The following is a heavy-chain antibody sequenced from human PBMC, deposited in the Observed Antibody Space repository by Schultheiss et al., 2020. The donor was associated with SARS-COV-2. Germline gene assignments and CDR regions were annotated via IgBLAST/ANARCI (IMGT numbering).Heavy chain of an antibody. Sequence: GGSLRLSCTTSGFTFSRYPMHWVRQPPGRGLEWVAVISYDGSEKYYADSVKGRFTISRDNSKNTLYLQMNSLRAEDTTVYYCASIRLHRDYWGQGTLVTVSS. CDR1: GFTFSRYP. CDR2: ISYDGSEK. V-gene: IGHV3-30*01. D-gene: IGHD4-11*01. J-gene: IGHJ4*02. CDR3: ASIRLHRDY.